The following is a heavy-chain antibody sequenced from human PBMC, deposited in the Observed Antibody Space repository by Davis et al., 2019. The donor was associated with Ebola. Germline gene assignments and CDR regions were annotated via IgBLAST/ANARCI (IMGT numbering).Heavy chain of an antibody. D-gene: IGHD2-15*01. CDR3: ARDLLRDIVVVVAATTPGY. CDR2: ILPIIGRA. J-gene: IGHJ4*02. CDR1: GGTFNSYA. Sequence: SVKVSCKASGGTFNSYAISWVRQAAGQGLEWMGGILPIIGRAYYAQKFQGRVTIIADTSTSTAYMELRSLRSDDTAVYYCARDLLRDIVVVVAATTPGYWGQGTLVTVSS. V-gene: IGHV1-69*10.